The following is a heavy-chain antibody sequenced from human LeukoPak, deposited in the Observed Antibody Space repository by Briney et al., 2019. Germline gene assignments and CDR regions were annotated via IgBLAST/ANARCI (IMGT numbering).Heavy chain of an antibody. CDR1: GGTFSSYA. CDR3: ARDDRVPNYYDSSANPVGAFDI. V-gene: IGHV1-69*05. D-gene: IGHD3-22*01. CDR2: IIPIFGTA. J-gene: IGHJ3*02. Sequence: ASVKVSCKASGGTFSSYAISWVRQAPGQGLEWMGRIIPIFGTANYAQKFQGRVTITTDESTSTAYMELSSLRSEDTAVYYCARDDRVPNYYDSSANPVGAFDIWGQGTMVTVSS.